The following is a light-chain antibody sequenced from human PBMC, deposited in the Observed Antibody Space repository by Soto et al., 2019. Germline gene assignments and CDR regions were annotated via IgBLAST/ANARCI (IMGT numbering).Light chain of an antibody. Sequence: QSALTQPASVSGSPGQSITISCTGTSSDLVSWYQQYPDRAPTLMIYEGIKRPSGLSNRFSGSKSGNTASLTISGLQAEDEADYYCCSYAGSSTSWVFGGGTKLTVL. CDR2: EGI. V-gene: IGLV2-23*01. CDR1: SSDL. J-gene: IGLJ3*02. CDR3: CSYAGSSTSWV.